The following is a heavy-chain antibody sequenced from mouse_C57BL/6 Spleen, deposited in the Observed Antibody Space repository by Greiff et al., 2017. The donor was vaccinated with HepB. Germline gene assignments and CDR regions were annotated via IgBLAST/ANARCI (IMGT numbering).Heavy chain of an antibody. D-gene: IGHD1-1*01. Sequence: QVQLQQPGAELVMPGASVKLSCKASGYTFTSYWMHWVKQRPGQGLEWIGEIDPSDSYPNYNQKFKGKSTLTVDKSSSPTYMQLSSLTSEDSAVYYCARSSTTVVARYFDVWGTGTTVTVSS. CDR2: IDPSDSYP. V-gene: IGHV1-69*01. J-gene: IGHJ1*03. CDR3: ARSSTTVVARYFDV. CDR1: GYTFTSYW.